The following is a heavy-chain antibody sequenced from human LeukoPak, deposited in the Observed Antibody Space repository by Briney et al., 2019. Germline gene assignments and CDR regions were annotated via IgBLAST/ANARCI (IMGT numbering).Heavy chain of an antibody. D-gene: IGHD5-12*01. CDR2: IYTSGST. V-gene: IGHV4-61*02. CDR3: ARERGYSGYDVTYYYMDV. Sequence: PSQTLSLTCTVSGGSISSGSYYWSWIRQPAGKGLEWIGRIYTSGSTNYNPSLKSRVTISVDTSKNQFSLKLSSVTAADTAVYYCARERGYSGYDVTYYYMDVWGKGTTVTISS. CDR1: GGSISSGSYY. J-gene: IGHJ6*03.